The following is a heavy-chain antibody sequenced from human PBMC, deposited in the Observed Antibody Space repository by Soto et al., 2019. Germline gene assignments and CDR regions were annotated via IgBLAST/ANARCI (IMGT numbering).Heavy chain of an antibody. CDR2: ISAYNGNT. D-gene: IGHD6-6*01. V-gene: IGHV1-18*04. CDR3: ARDSSSSSGGYYYYYGRDV. CDR1: GYTFTSYG. Sequence: ASVKVSCKASGYTFTSYGISWVRQAPGQGLEWMGWISAYNGNTNYAQKLQGRVTMTTDTSTSTAYMELRSLRSDDTAVYYCARDSSSSSGGYYYYYGRDVWGQVTTVTVSS. J-gene: IGHJ6*02.